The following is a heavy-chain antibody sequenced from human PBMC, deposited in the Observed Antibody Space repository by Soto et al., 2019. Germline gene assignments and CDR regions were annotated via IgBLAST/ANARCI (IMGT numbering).Heavy chain of an antibody. CDR2: FDPEDGET. J-gene: IGHJ5*02. CDR1: GYTLTELS. D-gene: IGHD3-9*01. CDR3: ATGCYYDILTGYYNRPWFDP. Sequence: GASVKVSCKVSGYTLTELSMHWVRQAPGKGLEWMGGFDPEDGETIYAQKFQGRVTMTEDTSTDTAYMELSSLRSEDTAVYYCATGCYYDILTGYYNRPWFDPWGQGTLVTVSS. V-gene: IGHV1-24*01.